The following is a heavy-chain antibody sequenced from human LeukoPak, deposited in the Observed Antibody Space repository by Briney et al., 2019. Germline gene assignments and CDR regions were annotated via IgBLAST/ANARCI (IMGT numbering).Heavy chain of an antibody. Sequence: GASVKVSCKASGCTFTYRYLHWVRQAPGQALEWMGWITPFNGNTNYAQKFQDRVTITRDRSMSTAYMELSSLRSEDTAMYYCASRAGYTDAFDIWGQGTMVTVSS. CDR3: ASRAGYTDAFDI. J-gene: IGHJ3*02. CDR2: ITPFNGNT. D-gene: IGHD5-18*01. V-gene: IGHV1-45*02. CDR1: GCTFTYRY.